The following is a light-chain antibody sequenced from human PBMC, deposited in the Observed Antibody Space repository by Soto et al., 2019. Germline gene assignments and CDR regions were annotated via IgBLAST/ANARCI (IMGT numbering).Light chain of an antibody. V-gene: IGKV3-20*01. CDR3: QQYGSSVT. CDR1: QSISSGY. Sequence: EIVLTQSPGTLSLSPGERGTLSCRASQSISSGYLAWYQQKPGQAPRLLFYGASRRAIGTPNRFSGSGSGTDFTLTISRLESEDFAVYYCQQYGSSVTFGQGPKVEIK. CDR2: GAS. J-gene: IGKJ1*01.